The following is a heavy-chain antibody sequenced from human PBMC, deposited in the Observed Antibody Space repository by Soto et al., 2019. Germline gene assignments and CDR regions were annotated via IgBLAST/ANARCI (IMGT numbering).Heavy chain of an antibody. J-gene: IGHJ4*02. CDR1: GDTFTFYS. D-gene: IGHD3-10*01. Sequence: QVQLVQSGAEVKRPGSSVKVSCKASGDTFTFYSINWVRQAHGLGLEWMGRINPILSMSNYAQRFQGRVTMTADKSTSTAYMELGSLRSEDTAIYYCASSYGSGYRAFDYWGQGALVTVSS. V-gene: IGHV1-69*02. CDR3: ASSYGSGYRAFDY. CDR2: INPILSMS.